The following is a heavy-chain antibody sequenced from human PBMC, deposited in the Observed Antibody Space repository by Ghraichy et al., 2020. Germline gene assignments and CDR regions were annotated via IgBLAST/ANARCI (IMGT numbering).Heavy chain of an antibody. D-gene: IGHD2-15*01. V-gene: IGHV1-18*01. J-gene: IGHJ4*02. CDR2: ISAYNGYT. CDR3: ARDRPGCSGGSCPLGY. CDR1: GYTFTTYD. Sequence: ASVKVSCKASGYTFTTYDISWVRQAPGQGLAWMGRISAYNGYTDYAQKLQGRVTMTTDTSTSTAYLELRSLRSDDTAVYYCARDRPGCSGGSCPLGYWGQGTLVTVSS.